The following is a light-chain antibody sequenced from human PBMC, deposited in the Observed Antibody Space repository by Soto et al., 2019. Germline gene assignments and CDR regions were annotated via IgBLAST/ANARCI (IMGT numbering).Light chain of an antibody. CDR3: QSYDSSLNRV. CDR1: SSNIGANYD. CDR2: GDN. Sequence: QSVLSQPPSVSGAPGQRITISCTGSSSNIGANYDVHWYRQVPGTAPKLLMSGDNNRPSGVADRFSGSTSGTSASLAITRLQAEDEADYYCQSYDSSLNRVFGTGTKVTVL. J-gene: IGLJ1*01. V-gene: IGLV1-40*01.